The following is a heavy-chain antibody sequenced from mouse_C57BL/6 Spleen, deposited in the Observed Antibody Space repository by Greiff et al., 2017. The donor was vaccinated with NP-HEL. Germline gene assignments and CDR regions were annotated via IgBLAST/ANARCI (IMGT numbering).Heavy chain of an antibody. D-gene: IGHD1-1*01. Sequence: VQLQESGAELVKPGASVKMSCKASGYTFTSYWITWVKQRPGQGLEWIGDIYPGSGSTNYNEKFKSKATLTVDTSSSTAYMQLSSLTSEDSAVYYCARRGLLLRYLDYWGQGTTLTVSS. CDR3: ARRGLLLRYLDY. CDR2: IYPGSGST. CDR1: GYTFTSYW. J-gene: IGHJ2*01. V-gene: IGHV1-55*01.